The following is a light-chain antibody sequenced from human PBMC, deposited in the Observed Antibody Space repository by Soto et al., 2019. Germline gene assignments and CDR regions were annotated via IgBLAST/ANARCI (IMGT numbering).Light chain of an antibody. V-gene: IGKV3-11*01. CDR1: HFVSSRN. CDR3: QQRSNWPPLT. Sequence: EIVLTQSPATLSLSAGESATLLCRASHFVSSRNLAWYQQKPGQAPRLLIYDASNRATGIPARFSGSGSGTDFTLTISSLEPEDFAVYYCQQRSNWPPLTFGQGTRREIK. J-gene: IGKJ5*01. CDR2: DAS.